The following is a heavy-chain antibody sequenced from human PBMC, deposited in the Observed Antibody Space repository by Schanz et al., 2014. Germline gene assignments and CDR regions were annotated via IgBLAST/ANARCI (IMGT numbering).Heavy chain of an antibody. J-gene: IGHJ4*02. Sequence: EVQLLESGGGLVQPGGSLRLSCAASGFNFNNFAMTWVRQAPGKGLEWVSGFDAHDGRAYYADSAKGRFTISRDNSKSTLYVEMNSLRVEDTAVYYCAKTLFPGGTQTFGNWGRGTLVIVSS. CDR1: GFNFNNFA. CDR3: AKTLFPGGTQTFGN. D-gene: IGHD2-8*02. CDR2: FDAHDGRA. V-gene: IGHV3-23*01.